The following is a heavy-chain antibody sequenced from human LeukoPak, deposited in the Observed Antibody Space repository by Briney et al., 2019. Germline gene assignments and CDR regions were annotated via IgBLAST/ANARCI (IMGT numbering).Heavy chain of an antibody. CDR3: ARAAAYTRGNWFDP. V-gene: IGHV3-74*01. CDR2: INSDGSST. Sequence: GGLRLSCAASGFTFSSYWMRWVRQAPGKGLVWVSRINSDGSSTSYADSVKGRFTISRDNAKNTLYLQMNSLRAEDTAVYYCARAAAYTRGNWFDPWGQGTLVTVSS. D-gene: IGHD3-10*01. CDR1: GFTFSSYW. J-gene: IGHJ5*02.